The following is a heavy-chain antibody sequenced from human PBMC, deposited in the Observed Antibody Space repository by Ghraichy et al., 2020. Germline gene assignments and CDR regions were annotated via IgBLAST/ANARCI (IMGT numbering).Heavy chain of an antibody. D-gene: IGHD5-24*01. J-gene: IGHJ4*02. CDR3: AREGRDGYNYFDY. CDR1: GGSLTDYY. V-gene: IGHV4-59*01. Sequence: SETLSLIYTVSGGSLTDYYWSWIRQPPGKRLEWIGYIFYSGGTQYNPSLQSRVTISVDRSKNQFSLRLTSATAADTAVYYCAREGRDGYNYFDYWGLGTLVTVSS. CDR2: IFYSGGT.